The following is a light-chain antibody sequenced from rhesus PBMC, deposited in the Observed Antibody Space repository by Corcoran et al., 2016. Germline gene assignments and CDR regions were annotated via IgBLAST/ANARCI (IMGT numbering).Light chain of an antibody. CDR1: QSLLHSNGNTY. V-gene: IGKV2-72*02. CDR3: VQAIAFPFT. CDR2: VVS. J-gene: IGKJ3*01. Sequence: DIVMTQTPLSLPITPGEPASISCRSSQSLLHSNGNTYLHWYLQKLGQYPHLLIYVVSNRASGVPDRFSSSGSGTDFTLKISKVESDDVGVYYCVQAIAFPFTFGPGTKLDIK.